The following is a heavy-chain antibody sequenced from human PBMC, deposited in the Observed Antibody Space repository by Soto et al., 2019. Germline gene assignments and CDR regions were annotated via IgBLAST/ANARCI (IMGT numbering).Heavy chain of an antibody. J-gene: IGHJ3*02. CDR2: VYYSGST. CDR1: GASISSYY. D-gene: IGHD3-9*01. V-gene: IGHV4-59*01. CDR3: ARALILTGYYIHDAFDI. Sequence: PSETLSLTCTVSGASISSYYWSWIQQPPGKGLEWIGYVYYSGSTNYNPSLKSRVTISVDTSKNQFSLKLSSVTAADTAVYYCARALILTGYYIHDAFDIWGQGTMVTVSS.